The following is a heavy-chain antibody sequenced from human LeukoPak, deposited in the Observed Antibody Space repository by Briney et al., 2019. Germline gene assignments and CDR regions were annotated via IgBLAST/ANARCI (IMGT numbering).Heavy chain of an antibody. CDR3: ARDLSVRGVIIRASDY. Sequence: SETLSLTCTVSGGSISSYYCSWIRQPAGKGLEWIGRIYTSGSTNYNPSLKSRVTMSVDTSKNQFSLKLSSVTAADTAVYYCARDLSVRGVIIRASDYWGQGTLVTVSS. V-gene: IGHV4-4*07. D-gene: IGHD3-10*01. CDR1: GGSISSYY. CDR2: IYTSGST. J-gene: IGHJ4*02.